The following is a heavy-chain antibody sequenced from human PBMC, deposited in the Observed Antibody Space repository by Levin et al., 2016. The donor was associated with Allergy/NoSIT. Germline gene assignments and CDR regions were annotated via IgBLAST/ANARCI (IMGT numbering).Heavy chain of an antibody. CDR2: IYYSGST. D-gene: IGHD6-6*01. V-gene: IGHV4-39*01. CDR1: GGSISSSSYY. J-gene: IGHJ4*02. Sequence: SETLSLTCTVSGGSISSSSYYWGWIRQPPGKGLEWIGSIYYSGSTYYNPSLKSRVTISVDTSKNQFSLKLSSVTAADTAVYYCARLGWGSSSPPVYWGQGTLVTVSS. CDR3: ARLGWGSSSPPVY.